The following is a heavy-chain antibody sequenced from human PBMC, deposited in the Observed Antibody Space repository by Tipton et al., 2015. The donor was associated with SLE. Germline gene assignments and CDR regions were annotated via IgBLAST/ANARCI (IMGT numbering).Heavy chain of an antibody. V-gene: IGHV4-30-4*08. Sequence: TLSLTCTVSGGSISSGDYYWNWIRQPPGKGLEWIGYIYYSGNTDYNPSLKSRLTISVDTSKNQFSLKLSSVTAADTAIYYCARIPAADAAGVSWSDPWGQGALVTVAS. J-gene: IGHJ5*02. D-gene: IGHD2-2*01. CDR3: ARIPAADAAGVSWSDP. CDR1: GGSISSGDYY. CDR2: IYYSGNT.